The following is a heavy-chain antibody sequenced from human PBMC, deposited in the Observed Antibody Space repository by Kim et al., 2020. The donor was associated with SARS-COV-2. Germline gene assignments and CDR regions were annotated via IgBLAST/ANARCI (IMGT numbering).Heavy chain of an antibody. CDR2: YK. J-gene: IGHJ4*02. Sequence: YKYYADSVKGRLTITRDNAKNSLYLQMNSLRAEDTAVYYCARGYKSTVGYWGQGTLVTVSS. D-gene: IGHD1-20*01. CDR3: ARGYKSTVGY. V-gene: IGHV3-21*01.